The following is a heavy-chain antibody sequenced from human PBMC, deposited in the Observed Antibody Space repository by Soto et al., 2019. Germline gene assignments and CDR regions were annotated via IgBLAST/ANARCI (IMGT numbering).Heavy chain of an antibody. CDR2: IITLFGTS. V-gene: IGHV1-69*06. CDR1: GGTFSSYA. J-gene: IGHJ4*02. CDR3: SSEVGYGDFSAAMLD. D-gene: IGHD2-21*02. Sequence: VQLMQSGAEVKKPGSSVKVSCKASGGTFSSYAINWVRQAPGQGLEWMGGIITLFGTSNYAQNFQGRVTITADKSTSTAYMALHSLTSDDTAVYSCSSEVGYGDFSAAMLDWGQGTLVTVSS.